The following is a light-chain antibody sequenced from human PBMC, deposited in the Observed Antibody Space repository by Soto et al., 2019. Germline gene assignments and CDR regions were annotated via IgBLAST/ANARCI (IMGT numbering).Light chain of an antibody. V-gene: IGLV2-14*01. CDR2: DVS. Sequence: QSALTQPASVSGSPGQSITISCTGTSSDVGGYNYVSWYQQHPGKAPKLMIYDVSNRPSGVSNRFSDSKSGNTASLTISGLQAEDEADYYCSSYTSRSTLVVFGGGTKLPVL. CDR3: SSYTSRSTLVV. J-gene: IGLJ2*01. CDR1: SSDVGGYNY.